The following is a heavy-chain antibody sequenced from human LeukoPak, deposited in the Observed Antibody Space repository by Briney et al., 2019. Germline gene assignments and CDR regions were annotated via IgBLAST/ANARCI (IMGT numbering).Heavy chain of an antibody. D-gene: IGHD3-10*01. CDR3: ASHAIRNYYDSGSYFY. CDR2: IYYSGST. J-gene: IGHJ4*02. Sequence: SETLSLTCTVSGGSISSSSYYWGWIRQPPGKGLEWIGSIYYSGSTYYNPSLKSRVTISVDTSKNQFSLKLSSVTAADTAVYYCASHAIRNYYDSGSYFYWGQGTLVTVSS. V-gene: IGHV4-39*07. CDR1: GGSISSSSYY.